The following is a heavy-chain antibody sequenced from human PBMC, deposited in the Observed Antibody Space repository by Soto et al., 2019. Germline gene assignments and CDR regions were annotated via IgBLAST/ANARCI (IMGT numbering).Heavy chain of an antibody. CDR1: GFTFSSYA. D-gene: IGHD3-16*01. CDR2: ISGSGGST. CDR3: TRLSLRPWFDP. J-gene: IGHJ5*02. Sequence: GGSLRLSCAASGFTFSSYAMSWVRQAPGKGLEWVSAISGSGGSTYYADSVKGRFTISRDNSKNTLYLQMNSLRAEDTAVYYCTRLSLRPWFDPWGQGTLVTVSS. V-gene: IGHV3-23*01.